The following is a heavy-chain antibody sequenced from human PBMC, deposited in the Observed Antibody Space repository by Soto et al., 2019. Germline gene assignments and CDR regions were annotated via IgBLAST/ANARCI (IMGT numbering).Heavy chain of an antibody. V-gene: IGHV3-21*01. CDR3: AREYTASRLAYGLDV. CDR2: ISSRSDI. CDR1: GFTFSTYS. D-gene: IGHD2-2*02. J-gene: IGHJ6*02. Sequence: GGSLRLSCVGSGFTFSTYSINWVRQAPGKGLEWVSSISSRSDIYYADSVKGRFTISRDNAKNSVSLQMNSLSAEDTAVYYCAREYTASRLAYGLDVWGQGTTVTVSS.